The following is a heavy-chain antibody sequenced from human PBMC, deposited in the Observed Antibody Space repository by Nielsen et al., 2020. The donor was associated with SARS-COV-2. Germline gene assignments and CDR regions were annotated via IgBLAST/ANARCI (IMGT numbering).Heavy chain of an antibody. V-gene: IGHV3-11*03. Sequence: GESLKISCTASGFTFGDYAMSWIRQTPGKGLEWISYISSSGSYTNYADSLKGRFTISRDNAKNSLYLQMDSLRAEDTAFYYCARSGHCNGGICYFTEYFQDWGQGTLVTVSS. CDR1: GFTFGDYA. D-gene: IGHD2-15*01. CDR2: ISSSGSYT. CDR3: ARSGHCNGGICYFTEYFQD. J-gene: IGHJ1*01.